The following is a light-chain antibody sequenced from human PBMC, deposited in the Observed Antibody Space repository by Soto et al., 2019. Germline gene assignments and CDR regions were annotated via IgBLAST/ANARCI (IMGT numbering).Light chain of an antibody. V-gene: IGKV1-9*01. J-gene: IGKJ5*01. CDR2: SAF. CDR1: QGFNNY. Sequence: IQLTQAPSLLSASVGDRVTISCRASQGFNNYLSWYQQEPWKAPKLQTHSAFILQSGVPSRFSGSGSGREFTLTISSLQPEDSATDYCQQRHSHPSTFGQGTRLEIK. CDR3: QQRHSHPST.